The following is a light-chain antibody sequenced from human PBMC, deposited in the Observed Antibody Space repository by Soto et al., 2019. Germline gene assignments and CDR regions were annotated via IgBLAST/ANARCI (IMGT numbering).Light chain of an antibody. CDR1: SSNIGAGYD. CDR3: QSYDYSLSGSL. CDR2: DNS. J-gene: IGLJ2*01. V-gene: IGLV1-40*01. Sequence: QSVLTQPPSVSGAPGQRVTISCTGSSSNIGAGYDVHWYQQHPGAAPKLLIFDNSNRPSGVPDRISGSKSGTSASLAITGLQAEDEADYYCQSYDYSLSGSLFGGGTKLTVL.